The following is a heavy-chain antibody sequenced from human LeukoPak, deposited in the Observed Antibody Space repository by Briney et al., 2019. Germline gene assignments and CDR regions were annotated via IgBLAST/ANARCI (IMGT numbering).Heavy chain of an antibody. CDR2: INSDGSST. Sequence: GGSLRLSCAASGFTFSNYWMHWVRQDPGKGLVWVSRINSDGSSTSYADSVKGRFTISRDNAKNTLYLQMNSLRAEDTAVYYCANETTSGYRTGGFDYWGQGTLVTVSS. V-gene: IGHV3-74*01. D-gene: IGHD6-13*01. J-gene: IGHJ4*02. CDR1: GFTFSNYW. CDR3: ANETTSGYRTGGFDY.